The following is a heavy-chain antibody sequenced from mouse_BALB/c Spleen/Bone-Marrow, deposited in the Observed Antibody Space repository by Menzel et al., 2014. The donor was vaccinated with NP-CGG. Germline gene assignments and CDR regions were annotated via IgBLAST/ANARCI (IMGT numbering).Heavy chain of an antibody. CDR2: IDPASGDT. Sequence: EVQLQQSGAELVKPGASVELSCTASGFNIKDTYIHWVMQRPEQGLAWIGRIDPASGDTKFDPKFQGKATITADTSSNTAYLQVTSLTSEDTAVYYCARVNPWYFDVWGAGTTVTVSS. D-gene: IGHD2-2*01. CDR3: ARVNPWYFDV. V-gene: IGHV14-3*02. J-gene: IGHJ1*01. CDR1: GFNIKDTY.